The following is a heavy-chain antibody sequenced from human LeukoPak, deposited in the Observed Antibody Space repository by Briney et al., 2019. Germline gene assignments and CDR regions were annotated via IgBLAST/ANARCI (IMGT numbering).Heavy chain of an antibody. CDR1: GFTFSNAW. J-gene: IGHJ4*02. CDR3: AKDSPGRGMRGYFDY. Sequence: GGSLRLSCAASGFTFSNAWMSWVRQAPGKGLEWVSAISGSGGSTYYADSVKGRFTISRDNSKNTLYLQMNSLRAEDTAVYYCAKDSPGRGMRGYFDYWGQRTLVTVSS. CDR2: ISGSGGST. D-gene: IGHD3-16*01. V-gene: IGHV3-23*01.